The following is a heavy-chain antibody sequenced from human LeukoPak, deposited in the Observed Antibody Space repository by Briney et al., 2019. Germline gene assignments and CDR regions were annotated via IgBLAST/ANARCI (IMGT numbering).Heavy chain of an antibody. CDR1: RFTLNTYA. Sequence: PGGSLRLSCAASRFTLNTYAMSWVRQAPGKGLEWVSAISGSGGSTYYADSVKGRFTISRDNSKNTLYLQMNSLRAEDTAVYYCAKGDYYDNYNWFDPWGQGTLVTVSS. CDR2: ISGSGGST. V-gene: IGHV3-23*01. D-gene: IGHD3-22*01. J-gene: IGHJ5*02. CDR3: AKGDYYDNYNWFDP.